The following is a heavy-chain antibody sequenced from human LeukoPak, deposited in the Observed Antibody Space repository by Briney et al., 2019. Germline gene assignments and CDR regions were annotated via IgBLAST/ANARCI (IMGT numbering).Heavy chain of an antibody. CDR1: GGSISSGGYY. CDR3: ARDRLDFTDRFDP. CDR2: IYYSGST. V-gene: IGHV4-31*03. Sequence: SETLSLTCTVSGGSISSGGYYWSWIRQHPGKGLEWIGYIYYSGSTYYNPSLKSRVTISVATSKNQFSLKLSSVTAADTAVYYCARDRLDFTDRFDPWGQGTLVTVSS. J-gene: IGHJ5*02.